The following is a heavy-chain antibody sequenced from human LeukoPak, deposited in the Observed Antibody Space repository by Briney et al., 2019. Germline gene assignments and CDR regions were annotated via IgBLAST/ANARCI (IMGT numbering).Heavy chain of an antibody. V-gene: IGHV1-18*01. Sequence: ASVKVSCKASGYTFTSYGISWVRQAPGQGLEWMGWISAYNGNTNYAQKLQGRVTMTTDTSTSTAYMELRSLRSDDTAVYYCARVQKPLRFLEWLLPPLDAFDIWGQGTMVTVSS. CDR3: ARVQKPLRFLEWLLPPLDAFDI. CDR2: ISAYNGNT. CDR1: GYTFTSYG. J-gene: IGHJ3*02. D-gene: IGHD3-3*01.